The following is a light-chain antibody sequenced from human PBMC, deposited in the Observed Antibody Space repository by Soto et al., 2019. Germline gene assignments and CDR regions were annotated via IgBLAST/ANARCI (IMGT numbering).Light chain of an antibody. V-gene: IGKV3-20*01. CDR3: QQYNDWPPGT. CDR1: QSVSSSY. J-gene: IGKJ1*01. Sequence: EIVLTQSPGTLSLSPGERATLSCRASQSVSSSYLAWYQQKPGQAPRLLIYGASSRATGIPDRFSGSGSGTEFTLTISSLQSEDFAVDYCQQYNDWPPGTFGQGTKVDIK. CDR2: GAS.